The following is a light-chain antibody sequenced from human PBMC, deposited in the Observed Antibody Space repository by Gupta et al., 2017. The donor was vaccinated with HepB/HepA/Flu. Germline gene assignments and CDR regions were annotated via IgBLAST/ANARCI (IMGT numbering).Light chain of an antibody. CDR1: SDNVGNQG. V-gene: IGLV10-54*04. Sequence: QAGLTQPPSVSTDLRQTATLTCTGNSDNVGNQGAGWLQQHPGHPPKLLSYRSNNRPSGISERFFASRSGNTASLTITGLQPEDEADYFCSAWDSSLSAHVFGTGTKVTVL. CDR2: RSN. CDR3: SAWDSSLSAHV. J-gene: IGLJ1*01.